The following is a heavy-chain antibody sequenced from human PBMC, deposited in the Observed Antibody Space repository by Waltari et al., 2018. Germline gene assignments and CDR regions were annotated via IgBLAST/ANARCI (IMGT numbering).Heavy chain of an antibody. Sequence: QVQLVESGGGVVQPGRSLRLSCAASGFTFSSYAMHWVRQAPGKGLEWVAVISYDGSNKYYADSVKGRFTISRDNSKNTLYLQMNSLRAEDTAVYYCARDREMATIWGYFDYWGQGTLVTVSS. CDR2: ISYDGSNK. CDR1: GFTFSSYA. D-gene: IGHD5-12*01. V-gene: IGHV3-30-3*01. CDR3: ARDREMATIWGYFDY. J-gene: IGHJ4*02.